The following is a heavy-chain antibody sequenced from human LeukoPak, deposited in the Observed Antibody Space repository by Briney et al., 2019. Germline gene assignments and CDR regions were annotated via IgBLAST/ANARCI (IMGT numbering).Heavy chain of an antibody. CDR3: ARARIQLWSPYYYGMDV. CDR2: INPSGGST. D-gene: IGHD5-18*01. CDR1: GYTFTSYY. V-gene: IGHV1-46*01. Sequence: ASVKVSCKASGYTFTSYYMHWVRQAPGQGLEWMGIINPSGGSTSYAQKFQGRVTMTRDTSTSTVYMELSSLRSEDTAVYYCARARIQLWSPYYYGMDVWGQGTTVTVSS. J-gene: IGHJ6*02.